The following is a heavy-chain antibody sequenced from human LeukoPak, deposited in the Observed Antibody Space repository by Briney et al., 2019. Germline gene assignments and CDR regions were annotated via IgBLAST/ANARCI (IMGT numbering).Heavy chain of an antibody. J-gene: IGHJ4*02. CDR1: GGSISSGGYY. Sequence: SQTLSLTCTVSGGSISSGGYYWSWIRQHPGKGLEWIGYIYYSGSTNYNPSLKSRVTISVDTSKNQFSLKLNSVTAADTAMYYCARDQDIAAAGFDYWGQGTLVTVSS. CDR2: IYYSGST. CDR3: ARDQDIAAAGFDY. V-gene: IGHV4-31*03. D-gene: IGHD6-13*01.